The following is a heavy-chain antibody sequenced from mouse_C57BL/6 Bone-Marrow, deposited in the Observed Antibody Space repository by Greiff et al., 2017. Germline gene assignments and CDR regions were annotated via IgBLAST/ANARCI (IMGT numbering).Heavy chain of an antibody. CDR3: ASSSYMVPWFAC. Sequence: QVQLQQSGAELVRPGSSVKLSCKASGYTFTSYWMDWVKQRPGQGLEWIGNIYPPDGDTHYNQKFKDKATLTVDKSSSTAYMQLSSLTSEDSAVYYCASSSYMVPWFACWGQGTLVTVSA. CDR2: IYPPDGDT. V-gene: IGHV1-61*01. D-gene: IGHD1-1*01. CDR1: GYTFTSYW. J-gene: IGHJ3*01.